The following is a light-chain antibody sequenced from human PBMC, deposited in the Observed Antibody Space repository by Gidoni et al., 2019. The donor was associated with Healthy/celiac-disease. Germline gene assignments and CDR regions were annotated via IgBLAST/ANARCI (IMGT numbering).Light chain of an antibody. J-gene: IGKJ1*01. CDR2: DAS. Sequence: DIQMTQSPSSLSASVGDRVTITCQASQDISNYVNWYQQKPGKAPKLLIYDASNLETGVPSRFSGRGSGTDFTFTISSLQPEDIATYYCQQYDNLPRTFGQGTKVEIK. V-gene: IGKV1-33*01. CDR3: QQYDNLPRT. CDR1: QDISNY.